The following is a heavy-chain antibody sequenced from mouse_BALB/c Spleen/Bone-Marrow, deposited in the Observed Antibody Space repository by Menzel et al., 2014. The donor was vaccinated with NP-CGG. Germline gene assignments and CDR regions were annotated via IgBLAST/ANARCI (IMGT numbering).Heavy chain of an antibody. V-gene: IGHV7-3*02. D-gene: IGHD1-1*01. J-gene: IGHJ2*01. Sequence: EVKLQESGGGLVQPGGSLRLSCATSGFTFTDYYMNWVRQPPGKALEWLAFIRNRANGYTTEYSASVKGRFTISRDNSQSILYLQMNTLRAEDSATYYCARDMGGLLFDYWGQGTTLTVSS. CDR2: IRNRANGYTT. CDR1: GFTFTDYY. CDR3: ARDMGGLLFDY.